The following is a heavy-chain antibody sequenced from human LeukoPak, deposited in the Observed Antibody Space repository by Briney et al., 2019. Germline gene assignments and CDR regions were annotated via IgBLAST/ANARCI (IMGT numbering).Heavy chain of an antibody. CDR3: ASGSRFYYYYGMDV. V-gene: IGHV3-74*01. Sequence: GGSLRLSCAASGFTFSTYWMRWVRQAPGKGLVWVSRINNDGTSTSYADSVKGRFTISRDNAKNTLYLQMNSLRAEDTAVYYCASGSRFYYYYGMDVWGQGTTVTVSS. CDR2: INNDGTST. CDR1: GFTFSTYW. J-gene: IGHJ6*02. D-gene: IGHD3-3*01.